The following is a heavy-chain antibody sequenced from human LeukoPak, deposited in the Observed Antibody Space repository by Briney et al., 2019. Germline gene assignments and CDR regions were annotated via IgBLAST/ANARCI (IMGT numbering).Heavy chain of an antibody. V-gene: IGHV1-18*01. CDR3: ARDVILAVPHLINGFDP. CDR2: ISAYNGNT. J-gene: IGHJ5*02. CDR1: GYTFTSYG. Sequence: ASVKVSCKASGYTFTSYGISWVRQAPGQGLEWMGWISAYNGNTNYAQKLQGRVTMTTDTSTSTAYMELRSLRSDDTAVYYCARDVILAVPHLINGFDPWARETLVTVS. D-gene: IGHD3-3*01.